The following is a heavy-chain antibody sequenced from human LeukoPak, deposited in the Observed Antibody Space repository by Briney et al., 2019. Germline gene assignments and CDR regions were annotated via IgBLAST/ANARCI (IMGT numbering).Heavy chain of an antibody. CDR2: IYPGDSDT. J-gene: IGHJ6*02. CDR3: ARIRRSGGWSYYYYYGMDV. CDR1: GYSFTSYW. Sequence: HGESLKISCKGSGYSFTSYWIGWVRQMPGKGLEWMGIIYPGDSDTRYSPSFQGQVTIPADKSISTAYLQWSSLKASDTAMYYCARIRRSGGWSYYYYYGMDVWGQGTTVTVSS. V-gene: IGHV5-51*01. D-gene: IGHD6-19*01.